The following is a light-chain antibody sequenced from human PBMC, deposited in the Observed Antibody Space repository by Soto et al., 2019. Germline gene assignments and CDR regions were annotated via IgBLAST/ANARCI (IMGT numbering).Light chain of an antibody. J-gene: IGKJ1*01. CDR1: QSVRSSH. CDR3: QQYGSSPET. V-gene: IGKV3-20*01. CDR2: GAS. Sequence: IVMTQSPATLSVSPGGRATLSCRASQSVRSSHLAWYQQMPGQAPRLLIYGASSRATGIPDRFSGSGSGTDFTLTISRLEPEDFAVYYCQQYGSSPETFGQGTKVDIK.